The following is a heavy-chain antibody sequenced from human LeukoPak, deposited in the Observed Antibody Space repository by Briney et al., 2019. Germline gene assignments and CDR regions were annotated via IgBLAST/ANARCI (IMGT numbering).Heavy chain of an antibody. Sequence: GGSLRLSCAASGLTLDDYAMHWVRQAPGKGLEWVSGISGNSGSIGHADSVKGRFTISRDNAKNSLYLQMNRLRAEDTALYYCAKGAVRNDYGDYVSAFDIWGQGTMVTVSS. V-gene: IGHV3-9*01. J-gene: IGHJ3*02. CDR2: ISGNSGSI. CDR1: GLTLDDYA. CDR3: AKGAVRNDYGDYVSAFDI. D-gene: IGHD4-17*01.